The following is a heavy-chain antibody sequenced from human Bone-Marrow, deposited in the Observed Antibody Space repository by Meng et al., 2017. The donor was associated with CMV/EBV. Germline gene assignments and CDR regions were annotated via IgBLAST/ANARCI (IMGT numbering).Heavy chain of an antibody. J-gene: IGHJ6*02. D-gene: IGHD2-2*01. CDR2: IYYSGST. CDR3: ARGADIVVVRRFYNYYGMDV. Sequence: SETLSLTCTVSGGSIRSYYWSWIRQPPGKGLEWIGYIYYSGSTNYNPSLKSRVTISVDTSKNQFSLKLSSVTAADTAVYYCARGADIVVVRRFYNYYGMDVWGQGTTVTVSS. V-gene: IGHV4-59*01. CDR1: GGSIRSYY.